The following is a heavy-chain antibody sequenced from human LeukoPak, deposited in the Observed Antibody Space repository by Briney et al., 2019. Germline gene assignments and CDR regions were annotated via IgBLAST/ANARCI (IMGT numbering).Heavy chain of an antibody. J-gene: IGHJ4*02. Sequence: ASVNVSCKASGYTFTSYAMHWVRQAPGQRLEWMGWINAGNGNTKYSQKFQGRVTITRDTSASTAYMELSSLTSEDTAVYYCARGRTDYYDSSASFPALGYWGQGTLVTVSS. CDR1: GYTFTSYA. CDR3: ARGRTDYYDSSASFPALGY. CDR2: INAGNGNT. V-gene: IGHV1-3*01. D-gene: IGHD3-22*01.